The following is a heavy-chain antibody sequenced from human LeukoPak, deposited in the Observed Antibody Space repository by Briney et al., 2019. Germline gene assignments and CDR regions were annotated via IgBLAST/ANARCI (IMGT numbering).Heavy chain of an antibody. CDR1: GYTLTELS. CDR3: ARVANPRYCSSPSCYWKGWFDP. Sequence: ASVKVSCKVSGYTLTELSMHWVRQAPGKGLEWMGGFDPEDGETIYAQKFQGRVTITADESTSTAYMELRSLRSEDTAIYYCARVANPRYCSSPSCYWKGWFDPWGQGTLVTVSS. V-gene: IGHV1-24*01. CDR2: FDPEDGET. J-gene: IGHJ5*02. D-gene: IGHD2-2*01.